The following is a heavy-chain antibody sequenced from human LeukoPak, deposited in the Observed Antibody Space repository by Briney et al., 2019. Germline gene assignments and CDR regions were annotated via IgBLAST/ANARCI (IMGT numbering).Heavy chain of an antibody. CDR3: AREEGSSDSQPGYSSGWAHWFDP. J-gene: IGHJ5*02. V-gene: IGHV4-61*02. Sequence: SETLSLTCTVSGASLSSVSSYWGWIRQPAGNGLEWIGRIYTSQSTNYNPSLKSRVTISVDTSKSQFSLKLSSVTAADTAVYYCAREEGSSDSQPGYSSGWAHWFDPWGQGTLVTVSS. CDR2: IYTSQST. CDR1: GASLSSVSSY. D-gene: IGHD6-19*01.